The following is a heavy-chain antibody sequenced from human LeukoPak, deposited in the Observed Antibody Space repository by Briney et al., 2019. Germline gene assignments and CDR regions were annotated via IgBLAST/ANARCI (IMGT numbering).Heavy chain of an antibody. CDR3: AKDSPGRGSTSCSNC. J-gene: IGHJ4*02. Sequence: GGSLRLSCAASGFTFSSYAMSWVRQAPGKGLEWVSAISGNGGSTYYADSVKGRFTISRDNSKNTLYLQMNSLRAEDTAVYYCAKDSPGRGSTSCSNCWGQGTLVTVSS. V-gene: IGHV3-23*01. CDR1: GFTFSSYA. CDR2: ISGNGGST. D-gene: IGHD2-2*01.